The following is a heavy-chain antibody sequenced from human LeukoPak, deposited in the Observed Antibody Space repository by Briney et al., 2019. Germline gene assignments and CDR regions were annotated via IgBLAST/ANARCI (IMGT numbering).Heavy chain of an antibody. CDR1: GFTFSSYG. J-gene: IGHJ4*02. V-gene: IGHV3-33*01. D-gene: IGHD6-19*01. CDR3: ARERSSGHFDY. Sequence: GGSLRLSCAASGFTFSSYGMDWVRQAPGKGLEWVAVNWYDGSNKYYADSVKGRFTISRDNSKNTLYLQMNSLRAEDTAVYYCARERSSGHFDYWGQGTLVTVSS. CDR2: NWYDGSNK.